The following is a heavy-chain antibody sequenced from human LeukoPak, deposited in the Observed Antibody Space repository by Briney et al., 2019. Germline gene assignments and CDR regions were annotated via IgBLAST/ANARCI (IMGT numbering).Heavy chain of an antibody. J-gene: IGHJ6*02. CDR2: IIPMLKIA. D-gene: IGHD2-21*02. CDR3: ASLGGDMDLDTFDYYYSGMDL. V-gene: IGHV1-69*04. Sequence: SVKVSCKTSGGTFSSFAVSWVRQAPGQGLEWMGRIIPMLKIAKYAQKFQGRVTITADTATTTAYMELTSLRSEDTAVYYCASLGGDMDLDTFDYYYSGMDLWGQGTTVTVSS. CDR1: GGTFSSFA.